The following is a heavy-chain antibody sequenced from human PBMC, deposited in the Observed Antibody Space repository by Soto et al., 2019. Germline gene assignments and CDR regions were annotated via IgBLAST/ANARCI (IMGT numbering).Heavy chain of an antibody. V-gene: IGHV3-72*01. CDR3: ARDTGGSYDF. CDR2: TRNKANNYAS. D-gene: IGHD1-26*01. J-gene: IGHJ4*02. Sequence: GGSMKLSSTASGFRFRDYYMDWVRQLPGKGLEWVGRTRNKANNYASEYAPSLKGRLTISRHDSEDSMFLQLNSLKIEDTAVYYCARDTGGSYDFWGQGALVTVSS. CDR1: GFRFRDYY.